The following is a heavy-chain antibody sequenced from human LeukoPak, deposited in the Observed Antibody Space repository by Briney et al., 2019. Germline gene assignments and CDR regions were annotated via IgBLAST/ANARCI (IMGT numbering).Heavy chain of an antibody. J-gene: IGHJ5*02. CDR2: IYYSGST. D-gene: IGHD6-13*01. CDR1: GCSISSSSYY. CDR3: ARQRSSSLRSVWFNP. V-gene: IGHV4-39*01. Sequence: SETLSLTCTVSGCSISSSSYYWGWIRQPPGKGLEWIGSIYYSGSTYYNPSLKSRVTISVDTSKNQFSLKLSSVTAADTAVYYCARQRSSSLRSVWFNPRGQGTLVTVSS.